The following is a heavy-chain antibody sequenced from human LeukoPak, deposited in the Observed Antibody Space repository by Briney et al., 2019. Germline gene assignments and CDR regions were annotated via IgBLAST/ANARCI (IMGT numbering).Heavy chain of an antibody. V-gene: IGHV3-23*01. CDR2: ISGSGGST. Sequence: PGGSLRLSCAASGFTFSSYAMSWVRQAPGKGLEWVSAISGSGGSTYYADSVKGRFTISRDNSKNTLYLQMNSLRAEDTAVYYCAKDSYLASITTLFDYWGQGTLVTVSS. J-gene: IGHJ4*02. CDR1: GFTFSSYA. D-gene: IGHD4-17*01. CDR3: AKDSYLASITTLFDY.